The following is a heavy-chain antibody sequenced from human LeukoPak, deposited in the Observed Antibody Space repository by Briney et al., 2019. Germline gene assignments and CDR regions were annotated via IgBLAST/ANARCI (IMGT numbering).Heavy chain of an antibody. V-gene: IGHV4-34*01. J-gene: IGHJ4*02. D-gene: IGHD3-22*01. Sequence: SETLSLTCAVYGGSFSGYYWSWIRQPPGKGLEWIGEINHSGSTNYNPSLKSRVTISVDTSKNQFSLKLSFVTATDTAVYYCAVLDYYDSSASDYWGQGTLVTVSS. CDR1: GGSFSGYY. CDR2: INHSGST. CDR3: AVLDYYDSSASDY.